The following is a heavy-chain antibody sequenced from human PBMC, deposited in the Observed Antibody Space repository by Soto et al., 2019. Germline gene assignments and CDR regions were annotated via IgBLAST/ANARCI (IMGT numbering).Heavy chain of an antibody. CDR3: ARYTRLRHGMDV. D-gene: IGHD4-17*01. J-gene: IGHJ6*02. V-gene: IGHV3-33*01. CDR2: IWYDGSNK. CDR1: GFTFSSYG. Sequence: QVQLVESGGGVVQPGRSLRLSCAASGFTFSSYGMHWVRQAPGKGLEWVAVIWYDGSNKYYADSVKGRFTISRDNSKNTLYLQMNSLRAEDTAVYYCARYTRLRHGMDVWGQGTTVTVSS.